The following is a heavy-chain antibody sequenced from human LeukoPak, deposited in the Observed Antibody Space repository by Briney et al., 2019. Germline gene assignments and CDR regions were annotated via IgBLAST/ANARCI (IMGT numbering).Heavy chain of an antibody. Sequence: GGSLRLSCAASGFTFSSYGMHWVRQAPGKGLEWVAVISYDGSNKYYADSVKGRFTISRDNSKNTLYLQMNSLRAEDTAVYYCAKDGLLGYYYDSSGYYYGNYFDHWGQGTLVTVSS. V-gene: IGHV3-30*18. CDR3: AKDGLLGYYYDSSGYYYGNYFDH. J-gene: IGHJ4*02. D-gene: IGHD3-22*01. CDR1: GFTFSSYG. CDR2: ISYDGSNK.